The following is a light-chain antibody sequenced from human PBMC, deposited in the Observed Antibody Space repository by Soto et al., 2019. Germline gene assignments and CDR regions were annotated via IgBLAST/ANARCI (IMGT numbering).Light chain of an antibody. V-gene: IGLV2-11*01. CDR3: CSFASSFSYV. Sequence: QSVLAQPRSVSGSPGQSVTISCTGTSSDVGRYDYVSWYQQHPGKAPKLIIYDVTERPAGVPDRFSGSKSGTTASLTISGLPAIDVPDYSCCSFASSFSYVFGGGTKVTVL. CDR2: DVT. J-gene: IGLJ1*01. CDR1: SSDVGRYDY.